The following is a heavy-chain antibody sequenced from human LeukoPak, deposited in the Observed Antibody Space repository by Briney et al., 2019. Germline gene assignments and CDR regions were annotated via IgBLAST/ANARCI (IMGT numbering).Heavy chain of an antibody. V-gene: IGHV3-21*01. J-gene: IGHJ4*02. CDR2: ISSSSNYI. Sequence: PGGSLRLSCAASGFTFNSYTMNLVRQAPGKGLEWVSSISSSSNYIYYADSVKGRLTISRDDAKNSLYLQMNSLRAEDTAVYYCAKSLYSGYDWEYFDYWGQGTLVTVSS. D-gene: IGHD5-12*01. CDR3: AKSLYSGYDWEYFDY. CDR1: GFTFNSYT.